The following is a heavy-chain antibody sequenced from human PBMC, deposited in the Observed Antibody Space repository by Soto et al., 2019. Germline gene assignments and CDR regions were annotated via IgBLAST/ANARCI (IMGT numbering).Heavy chain of an antibody. Sequence: HPGGSLRLSCSASGFSFSNYAMHWFRQAPGKGLEYISGINHFGTSTTYADSVKGRFTVSRDNSKNTLFLHMISLRDEDTAVYYWARDRYLVEQVFAYWGQGNLVTVYS. V-gene: IGHV3-64*04. CDR2: INHFGTST. CDR3: ARDRYLVEQVFAY. CDR1: GFSFSNYA. J-gene: IGHJ4*02. D-gene: IGHD3-9*01.